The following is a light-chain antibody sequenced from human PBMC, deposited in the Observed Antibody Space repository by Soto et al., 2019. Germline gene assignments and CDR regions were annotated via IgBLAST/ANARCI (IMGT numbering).Light chain of an antibody. Sequence: EVVLTQSPATLSLSPGERATLSCRASQSVTRSSLAWYQQKPGQSPRLLISGASSRATGIPDRFSGGGSGTDFIFNITSLEPEDFAMYYCLHYGTAQWTFGQGN. CDR1: QSVTRSS. V-gene: IGKV3-20*01. J-gene: IGKJ1*01. CDR3: LHYGTAQWT. CDR2: GAS.